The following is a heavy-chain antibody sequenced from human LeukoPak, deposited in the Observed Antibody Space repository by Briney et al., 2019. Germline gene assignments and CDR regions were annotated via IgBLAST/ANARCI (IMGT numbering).Heavy chain of an antibody. D-gene: IGHD6-19*01. CDR2: MNPNSGNT. Sequence: ASVKVSCKASGYTFTSYDINWVRQATGQGLEWMGWMNPNSGNTNYAQNLQGRVTMTTDTSTSTVYMELRSLRSDDTAMYYCARQWLVLGYYYYMDVWGKGATVTISS. CDR3: ARQWLVLGYYYYMDV. V-gene: IGHV1-18*01. CDR1: GYTFTSYD. J-gene: IGHJ6*03.